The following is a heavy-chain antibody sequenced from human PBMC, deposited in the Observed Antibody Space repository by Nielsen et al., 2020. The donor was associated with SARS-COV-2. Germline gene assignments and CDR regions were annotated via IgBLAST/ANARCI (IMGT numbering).Heavy chain of an antibody. J-gene: IGHJ4*02. CDR2: ISYDGSNK. CDR3: ARDLARPLPG. Sequence: GESLKISCAASGFTFSSYAMHWVRQAPGKGLEWVAVISYDGSNKYYADSVKGRFTISRDNSKNTLYLQMNSLRAEDTAVYYCARDLARPLPGRGQGTLVTVSS. V-gene: IGHV3-30-3*01. CDR1: GFTFSSYA. D-gene: IGHD1-14*01.